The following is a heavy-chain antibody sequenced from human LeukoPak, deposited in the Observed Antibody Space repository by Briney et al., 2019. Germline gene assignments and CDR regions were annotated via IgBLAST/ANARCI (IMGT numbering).Heavy chain of an antibody. V-gene: IGHV4-59*01. J-gene: IGHJ6*03. CDR1: DDSITMYY. CDR2: VDHTGST. Sequence: SETLSLTCSVSDDSITMYYWTWIRQPPGKGLEWIGYVDHTGSTNFNPSLNGRVSISRGTTKDLFSLRLRSVTAADTAVYFCARGRVSSSTWYSTYYYYFYMDVWGKGTTVTVSS. CDR3: ARGRVSSSTWYSTYYYYFYMDV. D-gene: IGHD1-1*01.